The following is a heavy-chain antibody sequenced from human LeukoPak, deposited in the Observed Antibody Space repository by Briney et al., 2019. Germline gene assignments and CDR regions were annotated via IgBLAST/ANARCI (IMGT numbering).Heavy chain of an antibody. CDR3: ARDLASSGWYAY. CDR1: GGTFSSYA. J-gene: IGHJ4*02. CDR2: VIPIFGTA. V-gene: IGHV1-69*13. D-gene: IGHD6-19*01. Sequence: ASVKVSCKAPGGTFSSYAISWVRQAPGQGLEWMGGVIPIFGTANYAQKFQGRVTITADESTSTAYMELSSLRSEDTAVYYCARDLASSGWYAYWGQGTLVTVSS.